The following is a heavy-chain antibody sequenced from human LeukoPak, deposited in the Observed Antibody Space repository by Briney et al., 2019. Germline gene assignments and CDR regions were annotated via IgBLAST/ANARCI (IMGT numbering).Heavy chain of an antibody. CDR1: GGSFSGYY. D-gene: IGHD3-10*01. J-gene: IGHJ4*02. Sequence: SETLSLTCAVYGGSFSGYYWSWIRQPPGKGLEWIGEINHSGSTNYNPSLKSRVTISVDTSKNQFSLKLSSVTAADTAVYYCARVNRPGSRGVIHHRVHFDYWGQGTLVTVSS. CDR2: INHSGST. CDR3: ARVNRPGSRGVIHHRVHFDY. V-gene: IGHV4-34*01.